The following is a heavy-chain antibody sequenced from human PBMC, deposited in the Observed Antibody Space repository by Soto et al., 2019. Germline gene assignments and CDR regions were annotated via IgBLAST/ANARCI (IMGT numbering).Heavy chain of an antibody. D-gene: IGHD2-21*02. CDR2: INAGNGNT. V-gene: IGHV1-3*01. CDR3: ARSIVVVTALDY. CDR1: GYTFTSYV. Sequence: ASVKDSCKASGYTFTSYVMHWVRQAPGQRLEWMGWINAGNGNTKYSQKFQGRVTITRDTSASTAYMELSSLRSEDTAVYYCARSIVVVTALDYWGQGTLVTVSS. J-gene: IGHJ4*02.